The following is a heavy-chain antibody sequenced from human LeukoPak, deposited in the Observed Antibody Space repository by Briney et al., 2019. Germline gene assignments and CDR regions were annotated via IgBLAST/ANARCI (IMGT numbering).Heavy chain of an antibody. J-gene: IGHJ4*02. CDR2: VSPSGDIT. D-gene: IGHD6-19*01. V-gene: IGHV3-23*01. CDR3: AKESWPGIAVTGSDY. CDR1: GFTFSSHG. Sequence: GGSLRLSCAASGFTFSSHGMDWVRQAPGMGLEWVSGVSPSGDITYYADSVKGRFTISRDNSKNTLYLQMNSLRAEDTAVYYCAKESWPGIAVTGSDYWGQGTLVTVSS.